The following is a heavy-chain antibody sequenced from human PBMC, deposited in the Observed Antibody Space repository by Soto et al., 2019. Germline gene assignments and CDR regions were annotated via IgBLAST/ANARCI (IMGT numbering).Heavy chain of an antibody. CDR1: GGSVTNSSYY. CDR3: VSQRTTVPTQAYFDY. CDR2: VYYRGRS. Sequence: LSLTFTVSGGSVTNSSYYWGWIRQSPGKGLEWIGSVYYRGRSYSKSSVKSRVTISVDTSKNRFSLSLNSVTASDTAVYFCVSQRTTVPTQAYFDYWGPGAMGTVS. V-gene: IGHV4-39*01. D-gene: IGHD4-4*01. J-gene: IGHJ4*02.